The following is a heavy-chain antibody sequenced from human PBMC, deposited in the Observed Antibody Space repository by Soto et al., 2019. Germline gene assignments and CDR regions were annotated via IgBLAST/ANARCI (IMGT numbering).Heavy chain of an antibody. V-gene: IGHV4-31*03. D-gene: IGHD5-18*01. CDR1: GGSISSGGYY. CDR3: ARDYPYSYDITRY. CDR2: IYYSGST. J-gene: IGHJ4*02. Sequence: SQTLSLTCTVSGGSISSGGYYWSWIRQHPGKGLEWIGYIYYSGSTYYNPSLKSRVTISVDTSKNQFSLKLSSVTATDTAVYYCARDYPYSYDITRYWGQGTLVTVSS.